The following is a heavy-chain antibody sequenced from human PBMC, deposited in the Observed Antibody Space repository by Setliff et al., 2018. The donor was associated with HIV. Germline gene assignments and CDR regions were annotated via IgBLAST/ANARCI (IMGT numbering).Heavy chain of an antibody. D-gene: IGHD5-12*01. CDR2: IYHSGST. CDR1: SYSISSGYY. J-gene: IGHJ5*02. Sequence: SETLSLTCAVSSYSISSGYYWGWIRQPPGKGLEWIGNIYHSGSTYYNPSLKSRVTISVDTSKNQFSLKLSSVTAADTAVYYCAAKSRIVTTTLNWFDPWGQGTLVTVSS. CDR3: AAKSRIVTTTLNWFDP. V-gene: IGHV4-38-2*01.